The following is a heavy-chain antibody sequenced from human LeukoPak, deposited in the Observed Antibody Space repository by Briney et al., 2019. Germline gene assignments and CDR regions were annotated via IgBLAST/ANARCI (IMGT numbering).Heavy chain of an antibody. CDR2: INPSGGST. CDR3: ARMGRSTVTTPDY. V-gene: IGHV1-46*01. CDR1: GYTFTSYY. J-gene: IGHJ4*02. Sequence: ASVKVSCKASGYTFTSYYMHWVRQAPGQGLEWMGIINPSGGSTSYAQKFQGRATMTRDMSTSTVYMELSRLRSDDTAVYYCARMGRSTVTTPDYWGQGTLVTVSS. D-gene: IGHD4-17*01.